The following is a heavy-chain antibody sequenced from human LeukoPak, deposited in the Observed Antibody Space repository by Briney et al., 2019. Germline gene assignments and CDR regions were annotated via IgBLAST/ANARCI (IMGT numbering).Heavy chain of an antibody. Sequence: GESLKISCKGSGYGFTNYWIAWVRQMPGKGLEWMGIISPGDSDTRYSPSFQGQVTLSADKSISTAYLQWSSLKASDTAIYYCARRDPTTVTAFDYWGQGTLVTVSS. D-gene: IGHD4-17*01. J-gene: IGHJ4*02. CDR1: GYGFTNYW. V-gene: IGHV5-51*01. CDR2: ISPGDSDT. CDR3: ARRDPTTVTAFDY.